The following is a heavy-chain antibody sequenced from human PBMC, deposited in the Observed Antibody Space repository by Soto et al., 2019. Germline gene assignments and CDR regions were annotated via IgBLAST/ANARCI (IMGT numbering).Heavy chain of an antibody. CDR2: INHSGST. Sequence: WSWIRQPPGKGLEWIGEINHSGSTNYNPSFKTRVTISVDTSKNQFSLKLSSVTAADTAVYYCARGRKVYSSTWFVDWGQGTLVTVSS. V-gene: IGHV4-34*01. J-gene: IGHJ4*02. D-gene: IGHD6-13*01. CDR3: ARGRKVYSSTWFVD.